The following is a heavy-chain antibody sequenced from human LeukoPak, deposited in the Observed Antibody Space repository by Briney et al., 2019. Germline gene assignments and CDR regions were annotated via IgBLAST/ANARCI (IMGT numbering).Heavy chain of an antibody. CDR2: FNLNSGGT. Sequence: ASVKVSCTASGYTFTSYYIHWVRQAPGQGLGWMGGFNLNSGGTNYAQKFQGRVTMTRDTSISTAYMELSRLRSDDTAVYYCARGEMYYDSSGYNYWGQGTLVTVSS. J-gene: IGHJ4*02. V-gene: IGHV1-2*02. D-gene: IGHD3-22*01. CDR1: GYTFTSYY. CDR3: ARGEMYYDSSGYNY.